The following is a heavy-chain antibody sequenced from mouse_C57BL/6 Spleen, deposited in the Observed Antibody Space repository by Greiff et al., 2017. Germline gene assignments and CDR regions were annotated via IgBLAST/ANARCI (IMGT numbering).Heavy chain of an antibody. D-gene: IGHD2-14*01. CDR3: ARDNGYDFDY. V-gene: IGHV2-2*01. CDR1: GFSLTSYG. CDR2: IWSGGST. J-gene: IGHJ2*01. Sequence: QVQLKESGPGLVQPSQSLSITCTVSGFSLTSYGVHWFRQSPGTGLEWLGVIWSGGSTDYNAAFISRRSISKGNSKSQVFFKMNSLQAYDTAIYYCARDNGYDFDYGGQGTTLTVSS.